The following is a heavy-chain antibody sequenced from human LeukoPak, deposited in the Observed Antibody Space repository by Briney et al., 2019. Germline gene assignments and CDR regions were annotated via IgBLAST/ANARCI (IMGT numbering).Heavy chain of an antibody. D-gene: IGHD3-10*01. CDR1: GFTFSSYV. CDR2: IRYDGSNK. CDR3: ARRDYGSGSYYIDY. V-gene: IGHV3-30*02. Sequence: GGSLRLSCAASGFTFSSYVMHWVRQAPGKGLEWVAFIRYDGSNKYYADSVKGRFTISRDNSKNTLYLQMNSLRAEDTAVYYCARRDYGSGSYYIDYWGQGTLVTVSS. J-gene: IGHJ4*02.